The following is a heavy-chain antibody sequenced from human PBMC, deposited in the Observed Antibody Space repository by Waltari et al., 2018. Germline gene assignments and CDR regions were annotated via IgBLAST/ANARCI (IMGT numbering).Heavy chain of an antibody. V-gene: IGHV4-39*01. CDR3: ARRLGIYYYFDV. Sequence: QLQLQESCPGLVKPSETLSLTCTVSGGSISDSTYYWGWIRQPPGKGLEWIASIYYTGNTNYNLSLKSRVTISADTSKNQFSLRLNSVTASDTAVYYCARRLGIYYYFDVWGRGTLVTVS. CDR1: GGSISDSTYY. CDR2: IYYTGNT. J-gene: IGHJ2*01. D-gene: IGHD7-27*01.